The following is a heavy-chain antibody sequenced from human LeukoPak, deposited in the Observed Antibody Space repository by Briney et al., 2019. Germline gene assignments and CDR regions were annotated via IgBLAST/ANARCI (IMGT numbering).Heavy chain of an antibody. Sequence: SETLSLTCTVSGGSISSYYWSWIRQSPGKGLEWIGYIYYSGSTYYNPSLQSRVTISLDTSKNQFSLKLSSVTAADTAVYYCARDFRGGTSGLDYWGQGTLVTVSS. CDR3: ARDFRGGTSGLDY. V-gene: IGHV4-59*12. CDR2: IYYSGST. CDR1: GGSISSYY. D-gene: IGHD1-7*01. J-gene: IGHJ4*02.